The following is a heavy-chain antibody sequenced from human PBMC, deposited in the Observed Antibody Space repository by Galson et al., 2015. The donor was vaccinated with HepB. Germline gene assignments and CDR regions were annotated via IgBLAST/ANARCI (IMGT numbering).Heavy chain of an antibody. V-gene: IGHV3-48*04. J-gene: IGHJ6*02. CDR1: GFTFNSYS. D-gene: IGHD5-12*01. CDR3: ARPHRMVATPYYFGMDI. Sequence: SLRLSCAASGFTFNSYSMTWVRQAPGKGLEWISYISNTGNTIHYADSVRGRFTISRDNAKNSLFLQMNSLRAEDTAVYYRARPHRMVATPYYFGMDIWGQGTTVTVSS. CDR2: ISNTGNTI.